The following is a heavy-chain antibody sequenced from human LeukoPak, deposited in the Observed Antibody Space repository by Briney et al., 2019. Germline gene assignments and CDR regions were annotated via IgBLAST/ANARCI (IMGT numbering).Heavy chain of an antibody. Sequence: NPSQTLSLTCSVCGDSISSADYYWSWIRQPAGKGLEWIGRIYTSGSTNYNPTLKSRVTISADTSKNQFFLKLSSVTAADTAVYYCARESDLSHYDSTDYWGQGTLVTVSS. V-gene: IGHV4-61*02. CDR1: GDSISSADYY. J-gene: IGHJ4*02. CDR3: ARESDLSHYDSTDY. CDR2: IYTSGST. D-gene: IGHD3-22*01.